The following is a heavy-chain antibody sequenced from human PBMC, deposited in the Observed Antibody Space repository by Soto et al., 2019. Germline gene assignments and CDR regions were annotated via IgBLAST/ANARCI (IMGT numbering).Heavy chain of an antibody. CDR2: ISYEGSSK. V-gene: IGHV3-30*18. Sequence: GGSLRLSCAASGFTFSSYGMHWVRQAPGKGLEWVAVISYEGSSKYYAGSVKGRFTISRDNSKNTLYLQMNSLRADDTAVYYCAKDSSSSKYYFDYWGQGTLVTVSS. D-gene: IGHD6-6*01. J-gene: IGHJ4*02. CDR1: GFTFSSYG. CDR3: AKDSSSSKYYFDY.